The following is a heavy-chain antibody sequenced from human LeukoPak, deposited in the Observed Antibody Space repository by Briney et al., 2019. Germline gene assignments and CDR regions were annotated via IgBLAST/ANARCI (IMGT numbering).Heavy chain of an antibody. D-gene: IGHD6-19*01. V-gene: IGHV4-59*01. J-gene: IGHJ4*02. CDR2: IYYSGST. CDR1: GGSISSYY. CDR3: AREGDVAVPFDY. Sequence: SETLSLTCTVSGGSISSYYWSWIRQPPGKGLEWIGYIYYSGSTNYNPSLKSRVTISVDTSKNQFSLKLSSVTAADTAVYYCAREGDVAVPFDYWGQGTLVTVSS.